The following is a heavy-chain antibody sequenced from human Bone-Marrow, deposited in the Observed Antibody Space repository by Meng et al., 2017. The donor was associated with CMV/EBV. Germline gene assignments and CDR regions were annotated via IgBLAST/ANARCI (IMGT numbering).Heavy chain of an antibody. V-gene: IGHV3-21*01. Sequence: GGSLSLSCAASGFTFSSYSMNWVRQAPGKGLEWVSSISSSRSYIYYAYSVKGRFTISRDNAKNSLYLQMNSLRAEDTAVYYCARERGYCSSTSCYSEGFDYWGQGTLVTVSS. J-gene: IGHJ4*02. D-gene: IGHD2-2*01. CDR3: ARERGYCSSTSCYSEGFDY. CDR2: ISSSRSYI. CDR1: GFTFSSYS.